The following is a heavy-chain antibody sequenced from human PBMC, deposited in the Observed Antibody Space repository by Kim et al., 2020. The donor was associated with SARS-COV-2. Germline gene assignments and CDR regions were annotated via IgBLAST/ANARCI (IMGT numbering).Heavy chain of an antibody. D-gene: IGHD2-21*01. Sequence: DSVKGRFTISRDNSKNTLYLQMNSLRAEDTAVYYCARAGSGGVVVIAIEYWGQGTLVTVSS. CDR3: ARAGSGGVVVIAIEY. V-gene: IGHV3-30*01. J-gene: IGHJ4*02.